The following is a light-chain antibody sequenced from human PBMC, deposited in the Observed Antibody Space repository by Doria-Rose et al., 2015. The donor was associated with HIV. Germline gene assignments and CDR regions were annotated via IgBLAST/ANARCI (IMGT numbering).Light chain of an antibody. Sequence: EIVLTQSPGTLSLSPGEGAILSCRASQSFSSTYLAWYQHKPGQAPSLLIYDGSTRATGIPDRFSASGSGTDFTLTINRLEPEDFALYYCHQYGTSWTSGQGTKVEI. CDR1: QSFSSTY. CDR3: HQYGTSWT. CDR2: DGS. J-gene: IGKJ1*01. V-gene: IGKV3-20*01.